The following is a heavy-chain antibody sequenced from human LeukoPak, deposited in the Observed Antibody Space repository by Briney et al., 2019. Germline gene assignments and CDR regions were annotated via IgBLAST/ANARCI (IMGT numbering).Heavy chain of an antibody. J-gene: IGHJ6*02. CDR1: GFTFDDYA. V-gene: IGHV3-9*01. Sequence: PGRSLRLSCAASGFTFDDYAMHWVRQAPGKGLEWVSGISWNSGSIGYADSVKGRLTISRDNAKNSLYLQMNSLRAEDTALYYCAKDILAVAGTSSHGMDVWGQGTTVTVSS. CDR2: ISWNSGSI. CDR3: AKDILAVAGTSSHGMDV. D-gene: IGHD6-19*01.